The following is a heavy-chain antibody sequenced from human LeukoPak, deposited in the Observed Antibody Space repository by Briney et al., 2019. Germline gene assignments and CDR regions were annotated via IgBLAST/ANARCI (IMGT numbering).Heavy chain of an antibody. V-gene: IGHV3-7*03. J-gene: IGHJ4*02. D-gene: IGHD3-9*01. CDR1: GFTFSNYW. CDR2: IKPDESEK. CDR3: AKWGPYDILTGRIN. Sequence: GGSLRLSCAASGFTFSNYWMTWVRQAPEKGLEWVANIKPDESEKYYVGSVKGRFTISRDNAKNSLYLQMNSLRAEDTAVYYCAKWGPYDILTGRINWGQGTLVTVSS.